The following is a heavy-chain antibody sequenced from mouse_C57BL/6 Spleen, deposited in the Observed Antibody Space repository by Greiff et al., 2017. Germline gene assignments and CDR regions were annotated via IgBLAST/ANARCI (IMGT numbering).Heavy chain of an antibody. J-gene: IGHJ2*01. CDR1: GFTFSSYA. CDR2: ISSGGDYI. CDR3: TREGAYYYGSSDY. V-gene: IGHV5-9-1*02. D-gene: IGHD1-1*01. Sequence: EVKLVESGEGLVKPGGSLKLSCAASGFTFSSYAMSWVRQTPGKRLEWVAYISSGGDYIYYADTVKGRFTISRDNARNTLYLQMSSLKSEDTAMYYCTREGAYYYGSSDYWGQGTTLTVSS.